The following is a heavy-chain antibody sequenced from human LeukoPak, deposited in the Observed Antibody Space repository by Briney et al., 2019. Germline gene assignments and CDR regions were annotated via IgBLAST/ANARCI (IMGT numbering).Heavy chain of an antibody. CDR2: INPNSGGT. J-gene: IGHJ4*02. CDR1: GYTFTGYY. CDR3: ARNGRHYYGSGSYTL. Sequence: ASVKVSCKASGYTFTGYYMHWVRQAPGQGLEWMGWINPNSGGTNYAQKFQGRVTMTRDTSISTAYMELSRLRSDDTAVYYCARNGRHYYGSGSYTLWGQGTLVTVS. D-gene: IGHD3-10*01. V-gene: IGHV1-2*02.